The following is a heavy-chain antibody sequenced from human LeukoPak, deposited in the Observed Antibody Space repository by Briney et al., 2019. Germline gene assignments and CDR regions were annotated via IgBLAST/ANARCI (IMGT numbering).Heavy chain of an antibody. J-gene: IGHJ5*02. V-gene: IGHV3-21*01. D-gene: IGHD6-6*01. Sequence: GGSLRLSCAASGFTFSSYSMNWVRQAPGKGLEWVSSISSSSSYIYYADSVKGRFTISRDNAKDSLYLQMNSLRAEDTAVYYCAPSIAAPYSWFDPWGQGTLVTVSS. CDR3: APSIAAPYSWFDP. CDR2: ISSSSSYI. CDR1: GFTFSSYS.